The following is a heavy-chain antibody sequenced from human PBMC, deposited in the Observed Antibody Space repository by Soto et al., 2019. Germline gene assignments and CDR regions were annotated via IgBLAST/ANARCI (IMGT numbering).Heavy chain of an antibody. J-gene: IGHJ3*02. V-gene: IGHV4-61*01. CDR1: GGSVTSATYY. Sequence: SETLSLTCTVSGGSVTSATYYWSWIRQPPGKGLEYIGYIYYSGSTNYNPSLNSRVTISVDTPKNQFSLKLSSATAADTALYYCASANAGAFNIWGQGTMVTVSS. CDR3: ASANAGAFNI. CDR2: IYYSGST.